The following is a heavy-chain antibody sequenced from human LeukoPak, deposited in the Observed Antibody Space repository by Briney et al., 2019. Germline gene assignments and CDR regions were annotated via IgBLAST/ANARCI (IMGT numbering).Heavy chain of an antibody. CDR3: ARDNYGSGSYEAFDI. J-gene: IGHJ3*02. CDR2: IYSGGST. V-gene: IGHV3-53*01. Sequence: PGGSLRLSCAASGFTFSSYEMNWVRQAPGKGLEWVSVIYSGGSTYYADSVKGRFTISRDNSKNTLYLQMNSLRAEDTAVYYCARDNYGSGSYEAFDIWGQGTMVTVSS. D-gene: IGHD3-10*01. CDR1: GFTFSSYE.